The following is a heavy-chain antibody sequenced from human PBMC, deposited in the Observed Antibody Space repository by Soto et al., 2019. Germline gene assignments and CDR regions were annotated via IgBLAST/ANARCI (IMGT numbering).Heavy chain of an antibody. V-gene: IGHV4-61*01. CDR1: GGSVSSGSYY. D-gene: IGHD4-17*01. CDR3: ARDPGVTTSRGYYGMGV. Sequence: ASETLSLTCTVSGGSVSSGSYYWSWIRQPPGKGLEWIGYIYYSGSTNYNPSLKSRVTLSVDTSKNQFSLKLSSVTAADTAVYYCARDPGVTTSRGYYGMGVWGQGTTVTVSS. J-gene: IGHJ6*02. CDR2: IYYSGST.